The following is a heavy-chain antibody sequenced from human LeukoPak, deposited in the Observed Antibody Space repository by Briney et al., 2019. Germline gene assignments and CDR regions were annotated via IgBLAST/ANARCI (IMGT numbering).Heavy chain of an antibody. V-gene: IGHV4-59*01. J-gene: IGHJ4*02. CDR2: IYYSGST. CDR1: GGSISSYY. Sequence: SETLSLTCTVSGGSISSYYWSWIRQPPGKGLEWIGYIYYSGSTNYNPSLKSRVTISVDTTKNKFSLKLSSVTAADTAVYYCARVHGSGFKVWGQGTLVTVSS. CDR3: ARVHGSGFKV.